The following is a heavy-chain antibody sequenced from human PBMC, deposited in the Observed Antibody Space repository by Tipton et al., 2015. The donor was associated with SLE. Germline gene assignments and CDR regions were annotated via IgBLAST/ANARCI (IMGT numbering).Heavy chain of an antibody. CDR2: ASHSGNT. Sequence: TLSLTCTVSGGSISSHYWSWIRQPPGKGLEWIGSASHSGNTYYNPSLKSRLTLSVDTSKNQFSLKLTSVTTADTAVYYCARHELVAAKADYWGQGTLVTVAS. D-gene: IGHD5-12*01. CDR3: ARHELVAAKADY. V-gene: IGHV4-38-2*02. J-gene: IGHJ4*02. CDR1: GGSISSHY.